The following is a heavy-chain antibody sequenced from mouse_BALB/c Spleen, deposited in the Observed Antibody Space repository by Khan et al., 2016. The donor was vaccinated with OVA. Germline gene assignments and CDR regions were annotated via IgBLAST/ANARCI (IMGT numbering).Heavy chain of an antibody. CDR1: GYTFTDYY. D-gene: IGHD2-1*01. J-gene: IGHJ3*01. CDR3: AREGYYGNYRAWFAY. Sequence: QVQLQQPGPELVKPGASARISCKASGYTFTDYYINWMKQRPGQGLDWIGWIYPGNVNTKYNEKFKDKATLTADKSSSTAYMQLSSLTSEDSAVYFCAREGYYGNYRAWFAYWGQGTLVTVSA. CDR2: IYPGNVNT. V-gene: IGHV1S56*01.